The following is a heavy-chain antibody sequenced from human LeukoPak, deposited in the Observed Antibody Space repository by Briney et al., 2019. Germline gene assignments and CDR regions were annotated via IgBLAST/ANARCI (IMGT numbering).Heavy chain of an antibody. Sequence: GGSLRLSCAASGFTFSSYSMNWVRQAPGKGLEWVSSISSSSSYIYYADSVKGRFTISRDNAKNSLYLQMNSLRAEDTAVYYCARSYYYGSGSYFALDYWGQGTRVTVSS. V-gene: IGHV3-21*01. CDR2: ISSSSSYI. D-gene: IGHD3-10*01. J-gene: IGHJ4*02. CDR3: ARSYYYGSGSYFALDY. CDR1: GFTFSSYS.